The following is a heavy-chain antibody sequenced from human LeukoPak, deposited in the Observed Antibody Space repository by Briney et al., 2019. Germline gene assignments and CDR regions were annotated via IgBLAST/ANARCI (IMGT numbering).Heavy chain of an antibody. Sequence: PGGSLRLSCAASGFTFSNYAMTWVRQAPGKGLEWVSDISGSGGSTYYTDSVKGRFTISRDKSKNTLYLQMNSLGAEDTAVYYCARNDFNIASYFDPWGQGTLVTVSS. J-gene: IGHJ5*02. D-gene: IGHD2-21*02. V-gene: IGHV3-23*01. CDR1: GFTFSNYA. CDR3: ARNDFNIASYFDP. CDR2: ISGSGGST.